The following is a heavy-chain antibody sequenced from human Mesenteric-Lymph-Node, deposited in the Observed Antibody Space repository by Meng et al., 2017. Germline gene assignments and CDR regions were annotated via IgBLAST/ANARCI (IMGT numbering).Heavy chain of an antibody. CDR1: GFTFSRYA. D-gene: IGHD2-2*02. CDR3: AKRSCSSTSCYSNY. V-gene: IGHV3-23*01. CDR2: ISGSGDST. Sequence: LSLTCAASGFTFSRYAMSWVRQAPGKGLEWVSVISGSGDSTFYADSVKGRFAISRDNSKNTLCLQMNSLRAEGTAVYYCAKRSCSSTSCYSNYWGQGTLVIVSS. J-gene: IGHJ4*02.